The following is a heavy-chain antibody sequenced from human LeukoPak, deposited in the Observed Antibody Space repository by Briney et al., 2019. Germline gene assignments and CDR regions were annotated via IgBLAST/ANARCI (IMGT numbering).Heavy chain of an antibody. Sequence: GESLKISCKGSGYSFTSYWIGWVRQMPGKGLEWMGTIYPGDSDTRYSPSFQGQVTISADKSISTAYLQWSSLKASDTAMYYCARLPYYYDSSGYPNFDYWGQGTLVTVSS. CDR1: GYSFTSYW. V-gene: IGHV5-51*01. CDR2: IYPGDSDT. D-gene: IGHD3-22*01. CDR3: ARLPYYYDSSGYPNFDY. J-gene: IGHJ4*02.